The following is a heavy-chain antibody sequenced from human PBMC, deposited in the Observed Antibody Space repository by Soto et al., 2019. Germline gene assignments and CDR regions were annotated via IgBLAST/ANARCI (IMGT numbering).Heavy chain of an antibody. Sequence: SETLSLTCAVYGGSFSGYHWSWIRQPPGKGLEWIGEINHSGSTNYNPSLKSRVTISVDTSKNQFSLKLSSVTAADTAVYYCAMEDYGDPFDYWGQGTLVTVSS. D-gene: IGHD4-17*01. CDR1: GGSFSGYH. CDR3: AMEDYGDPFDY. J-gene: IGHJ4*02. V-gene: IGHV4-34*01. CDR2: INHSGST.